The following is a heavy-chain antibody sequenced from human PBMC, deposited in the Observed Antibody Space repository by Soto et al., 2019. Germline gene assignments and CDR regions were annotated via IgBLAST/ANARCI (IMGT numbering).Heavy chain of an antibody. V-gene: IGHV3-23*01. Sequence: GGSLRLSCEASGFTFSSYGMNWVRQAPGKGLEWVSNIMRSGSYTYYADSVKGRFTISRDNSKNTLYLQMNSLTAEDTAVYYCAAGGVLTSTHTFDIWGPGTKVTVSS. CDR3: AAGGVLTSTHTFDI. CDR2: IMRSGSYT. J-gene: IGHJ3*02. D-gene: IGHD2-15*01. CDR1: GFTFSSYG.